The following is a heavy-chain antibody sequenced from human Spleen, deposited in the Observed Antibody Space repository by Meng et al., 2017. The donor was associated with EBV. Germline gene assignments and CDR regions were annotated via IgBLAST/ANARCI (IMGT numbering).Heavy chain of an antibody. J-gene: IGHJ4*02. D-gene: IGHD3-10*01. Sequence: QVQLVQAGAEVKKPGASVKVSCKIFGFTLTEVSMHWVQQAPGKGLEWMGGFDPENGETVYAQKFQGRVTMTVDTSTDTAYMILSSLRSEDTAVYYCATLMTSMIRGIVITFFDYWGQGTLVTVSS. CDR3: ATLMTSMIRGIVITFFDY. CDR1: GFTLTEVS. V-gene: IGHV1-24*01. CDR2: FDPENGET.